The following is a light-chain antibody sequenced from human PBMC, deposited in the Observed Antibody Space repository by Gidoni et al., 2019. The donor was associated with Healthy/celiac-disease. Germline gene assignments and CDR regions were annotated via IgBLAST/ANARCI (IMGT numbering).Light chain of an antibody. Sequence: IVLTQSPDSLAVSLGERATINCKSSQSVLYSSNNKNYLAWYQQKPGQPPKLLIYWASTREAGVTDRCSGSGSGTDFTITISSRQAEDVEVDYCQQYYSTRAITFXGXTKVEIK. V-gene: IGKV4-1*01. CDR3: QQYYSTRAIT. J-gene: IGKJ4*01. CDR1: QSVLYSSNNKNY. CDR2: WAS.